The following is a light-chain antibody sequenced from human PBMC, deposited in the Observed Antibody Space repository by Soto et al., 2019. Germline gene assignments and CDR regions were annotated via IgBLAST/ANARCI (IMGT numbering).Light chain of an antibody. J-gene: IGLJ2*01. CDR3: GSYTITSTLMI. V-gene: IGLV2-14*03. CDR2: DVT. Sequence: QAALTQPASVYGSPGQSITISCSGTPSDIGAYNYVSWYQHLPGKAPEVIIYDVTNRPSGVSSRFSGSKSGTTASLTISGLQAEDEANYYCGSYTITSTLMIFGGGTKLTVL. CDR1: PSDIGAYNY.